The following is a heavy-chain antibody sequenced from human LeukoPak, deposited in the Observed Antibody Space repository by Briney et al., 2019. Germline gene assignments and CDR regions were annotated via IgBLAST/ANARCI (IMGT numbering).Heavy chain of an antibody. Sequence: GGSLRLSCAAPGFTFSSYAMCSVRQAPETGVEWVSALCGSGGSTYYADSGKSRFTISRDNSKNTLYLQMTSLSAEDTAVYYCAKVGAFGEFDLYYYYYYMDVWGKGTTVTVSS. D-gene: IGHD3-10*01. CDR1: GFTFSSYA. CDR3: AKVGAFGEFDLYYYYYYMDV. CDR2: LCGSGGST. J-gene: IGHJ6*03. V-gene: IGHV3-23*01.